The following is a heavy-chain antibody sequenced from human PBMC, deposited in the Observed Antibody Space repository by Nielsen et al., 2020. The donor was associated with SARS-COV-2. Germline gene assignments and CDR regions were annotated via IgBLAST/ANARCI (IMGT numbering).Heavy chain of an antibody. CDR1: GGSISSGGYY. V-gene: IGHV4-61*02. CDR2: IYATGST. CDR3: ARAPDIVLVPTAIPI. J-gene: IGHJ3*02. Sequence: LRLSCTVSGGSISSGGYYWSWIRQPAGKGLEWIGRIYATGSTSYNPSLKSRVTISVDTSKNQFSLKLGFVTAADTAVYYCARAPDIVLVPTAIPIWGQGTMVPVSS. D-gene: IGHD2-2*01.